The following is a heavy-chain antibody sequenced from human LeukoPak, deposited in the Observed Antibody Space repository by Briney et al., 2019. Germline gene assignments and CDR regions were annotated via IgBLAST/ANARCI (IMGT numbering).Heavy chain of an antibody. J-gene: IGHJ4*02. CDR2: IYHSGSI. Sequence: PSETLSLTCAVSGYSISSGYYWGWIRQPPGKGLEWIGSIYHSGSIYYNPSLKSRVTISVDTSKNQFSLKLSSVTAADTAVYYCARVRQQLGHYFDYWGQGTLVTVSS. CDR3: ARVRQQLGHYFDY. CDR1: GYSISSGYY. D-gene: IGHD6-13*01. V-gene: IGHV4-38-2*01.